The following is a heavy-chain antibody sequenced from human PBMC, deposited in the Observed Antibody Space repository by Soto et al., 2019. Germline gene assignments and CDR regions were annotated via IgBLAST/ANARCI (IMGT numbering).Heavy chain of an antibody. CDR1: GDSISSSTYY. V-gene: IGHV4-30-4*08. CDR2: IYYSGST. CDR3: ARDGGSSWDYYYYGMDV. J-gene: IGHJ6*02. Sequence: SETLSLTCTVSGDSISSSTYYWGWIRQPPGKGLEWIGYIYYSGSTYYNPSLKSRVTISVDTSKNQFSLKLSSVTAADTAVYYCARDGGSSWDYYYYGMDVWGQGTTVTVSS. D-gene: IGHD6-13*01.